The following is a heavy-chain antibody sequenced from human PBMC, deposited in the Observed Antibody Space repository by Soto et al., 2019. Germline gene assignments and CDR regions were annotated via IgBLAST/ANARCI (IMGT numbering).Heavy chain of an antibody. CDR2: IIPIFGTA. V-gene: IGHV1-69*13. Sequence: GASVKVSCKASGGTFSSYAISWVRQAPGQGLEWMGGIIPIFGTANYAQKFQGRVTITADESTSTAYMELSSLRSEDTAVYYCESGRRYFDWFPRDYYGMDVWGQATKVTVSS. D-gene: IGHD3-9*01. J-gene: IGHJ6*02. CDR1: GGTFSSYA. CDR3: ESGRRYFDWFPRDYYGMDV.